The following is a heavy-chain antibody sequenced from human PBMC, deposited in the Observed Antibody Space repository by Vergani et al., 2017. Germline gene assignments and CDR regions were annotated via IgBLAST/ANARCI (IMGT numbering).Heavy chain of an antibody. Sequence: QLQLQESGPRLVKPSETLSLTCSLSGMSISNNNYYWGWIRQPPGKGLEWIGSIYDSRNNNYSPSLKSRVSISVDTSKNQYSLNLTSVTAADTAVYYCARHLRQLARNDVFDIWGHGTLVTVSS. CDR2: IYDSRNN. CDR3: ARHLRQLARNDVFDI. D-gene: IGHD6-6*01. CDR1: GMSISNNNYY. V-gene: IGHV4-39*01. J-gene: IGHJ3*02.